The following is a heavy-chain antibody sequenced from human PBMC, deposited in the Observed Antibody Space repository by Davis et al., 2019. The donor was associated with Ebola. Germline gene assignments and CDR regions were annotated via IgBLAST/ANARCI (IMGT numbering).Heavy chain of an antibody. D-gene: IGHD2-2*01. V-gene: IGHV1-18*01. Sequence: ASVKVSCKASGYTFTSYGISWVRQAPGQGLEWMGWISAYNGNTNYAQKLQGRVTMTTDTSTSTAYMELRSLRSDDTAVYYCARRGYCSSTSSYAREEYYYYYGMDVWGQGTTVTVSS. CDR3: ARRGYCSSTSSYAREEYYYYYGMDV. CDR2: ISAYNGNT. J-gene: IGHJ6*02. CDR1: GYTFTSYG.